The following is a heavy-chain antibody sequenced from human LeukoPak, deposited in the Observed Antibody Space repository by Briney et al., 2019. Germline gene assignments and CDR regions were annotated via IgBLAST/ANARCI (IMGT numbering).Heavy chain of an antibody. CDR2: ISWNSGLI. J-gene: IGHJ4*02. V-gene: IGHV3-9*01. Sequence: GGSLRLSCAASGFTFDDYAMDWVRQVPGPGLEWVSGISWNSGLINYADSVKGRFTISRDNARNSLYLQMNSLRPEDTALYCCVMGPTLYYFNYWGQGTLVTVSS. CDR1: GFTFDDYA. CDR3: VMGPTLYYFNY. D-gene: IGHD1-26*01.